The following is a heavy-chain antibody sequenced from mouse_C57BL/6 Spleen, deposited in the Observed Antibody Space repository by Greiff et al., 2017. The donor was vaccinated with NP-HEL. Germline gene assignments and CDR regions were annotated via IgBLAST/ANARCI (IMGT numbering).Heavy chain of an antibody. CDR1: GYSFTGYY. D-gene: IGHD4-1*01. CDR2: INPSTGGT. J-gene: IGHJ2*01. CDR3: ARNWDASYFDY. V-gene: IGHV1-42*01. Sequence: EVQLQQSGPELVKPGASVKISCKASGYSFTGYYMNWVKQSPEKSLEWIGEINPSTGGTTYNQKFKAKATLTVDKSSSTAYMQLKSLTSEDSAVYYCARNWDASYFDYWGQGTTLTVSS.